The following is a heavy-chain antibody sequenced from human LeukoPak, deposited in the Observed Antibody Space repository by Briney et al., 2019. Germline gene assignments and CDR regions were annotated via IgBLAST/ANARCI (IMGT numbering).Heavy chain of an antibody. Sequence: ASVKVSCKVSGYTLTELSMHWVRQAPGKGLEWMGGFDPEDGETIYAQKFQGRVTMTEDTSTDTAYMELSSLRSEDTAVYYCATGPGAVAGFDYWGQGTLVNVSS. CDR1: GYTLTELS. D-gene: IGHD6-19*01. CDR3: ATGPGAVAGFDY. V-gene: IGHV1-24*01. CDR2: FDPEDGET. J-gene: IGHJ4*02.